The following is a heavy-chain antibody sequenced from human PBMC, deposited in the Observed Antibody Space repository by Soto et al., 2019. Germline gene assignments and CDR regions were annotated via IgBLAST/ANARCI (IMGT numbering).Heavy chain of an antibody. CDR1: GGSISSYY. Sequence: SETLSLTCTVSGGSISSYYWSWTRQPPGKGLEWIGYIYYSGSINYNPSLKSRVTISVDTSKNQFSLKLSSVTAADTAVYYCARDPLGGYYYGMDVWGQGTTVTVSS. D-gene: IGHD3-16*01. V-gene: IGHV4-59*01. CDR3: ARDPLGGYYYGMDV. J-gene: IGHJ6*02. CDR2: IYYSGSI.